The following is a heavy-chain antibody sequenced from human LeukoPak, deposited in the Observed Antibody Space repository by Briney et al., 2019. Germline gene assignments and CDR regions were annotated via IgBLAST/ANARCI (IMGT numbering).Heavy chain of an antibody. Sequence: GGSLRLSCAASGFTFSSYEMNWVRQAPGKGLEWVSYISSSASNRNYADSVKGRFTISRDNAKNSLYLQMSSLRAEDTAVHYCARENTEDAFEIWGQGAMVIVSS. V-gene: IGHV3-48*03. CDR2: ISSSASNR. J-gene: IGHJ3*02. CDR1: GFTFSSYE. D-gene: IGHD1/OR15-1a*01. CDR3: ARENTEDAFEI.